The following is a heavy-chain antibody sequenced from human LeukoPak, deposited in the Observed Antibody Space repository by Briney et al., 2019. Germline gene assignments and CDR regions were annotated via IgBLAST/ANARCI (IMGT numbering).Heavy chain of an antibody. CDR3: ARARGYSYAFDYFDY. V-gene: IGHV1-69*13. CDR2: IIPIFGTA. J-gene: IGHJ4*02. D-gene: IGHD5-18*01. CDR1: GGTFSSYA. Sequence: SVKVSCKASGGTFSSYAISWVRQAPGQGLEWVGGIIPIFGTANYAQKFQGRVTITADESTSTAYMELSSLRSEDTAVYYCARARGYSYAFDYFDYWGQGTLVTVSS.